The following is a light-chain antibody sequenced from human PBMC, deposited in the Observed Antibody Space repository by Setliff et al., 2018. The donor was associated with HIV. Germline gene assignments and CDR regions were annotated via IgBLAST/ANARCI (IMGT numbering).Light chain of an antibody. CDR1: RSDIGTYDL. Sequence: QSALTQPASVSGSPGQSSTISCTGTRSDIGTYDLVSWYRQYPGKAPKLIIYEVNRRPAGASDRLSGSKSGNTASLTISGLRAEGEATYYCCSYTSSTTYVFGTGTKVTVL. CDR2: EVN. J-gene: IGLJ1*01. V-gene: IGLV2-23*02. CDR3: CSYTSSTTYV.